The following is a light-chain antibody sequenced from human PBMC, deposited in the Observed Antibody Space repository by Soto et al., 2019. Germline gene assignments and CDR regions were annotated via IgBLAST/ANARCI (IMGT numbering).Light chain of an antibody. V-gene: IGKV3-20*01. Sequence: EIVLTQSPGTLSLSPGERATLSCRASQIISSTFLAWYQQKPGQAPRLLIYGASIRATGIPDRFSGGGSGTDFTLTIGRLEREDFAVYYCRQYASADRGAFGQGTKV. J-gene: IGKJ1*01. CDR1: QIISSTF. CDR2: GAS. CDR3: RQYASADRGA.